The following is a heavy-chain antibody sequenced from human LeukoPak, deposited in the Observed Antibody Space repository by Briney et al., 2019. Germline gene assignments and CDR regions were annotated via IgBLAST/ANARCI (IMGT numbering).Heavy chain of an antibody. V-gene: IGHV3-23*01. CDR2: ISDTGDST. CDR1: GFIFSSYW. CDR3: ATGAYCDH. Sequence: PGGSLRLSCAASGFIFSSYWMHWVRQAPGKGLEWVSTISDTGDSTYYADSVKGRFTISRDNSENTLYLQMNGLRAEDTAIYFCATGAYCDHWGQGTLVAVSS. J-gene: IGHJ4*02.